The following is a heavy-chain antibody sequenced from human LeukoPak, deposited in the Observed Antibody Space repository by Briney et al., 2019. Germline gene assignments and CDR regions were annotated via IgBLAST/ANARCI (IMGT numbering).Heavy chain of an antibody. CDR2: IYYSGST. V-gene: IGHV4-39*07. J-gene: IGHJ4*02. Sequence: SETLSLTCTVSGGSISSSSYYWGWIRQPPGKGLEWIGSIYYSGSTYYNPPLKSRVTISVDRSKNQFSLKLSSVTAADTAVYYCARVADSSWYNFDYWGQGTLVTVSS. CDR3: ARVADSSWYNFDY. D-gene: IGHD6-13*01. CDR1: GGSISSSSYY.